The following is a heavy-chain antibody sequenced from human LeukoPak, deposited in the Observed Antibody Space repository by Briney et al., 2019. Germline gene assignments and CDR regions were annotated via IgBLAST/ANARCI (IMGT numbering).Heavy chain of an antibody. CDR3: ASHFSSSGYYYYYMDV. V-gene: IGHV4-38-2*02. CDR2: IYYSGST. J-gene: IGHJ6*03. Sequence: PSETLSLTCIVSGYSISSGYYWGWIRQPPGKGLEWIGSIYYSGSTYYNPSLKSRVTISVDTSKNQFSLKLSSVTAADTAVYYCASHFSSSGYYYYYMDVWGKGTTVTVSS. CDR1: GYSISSGYY. D-gene: IGHD3-10*01.